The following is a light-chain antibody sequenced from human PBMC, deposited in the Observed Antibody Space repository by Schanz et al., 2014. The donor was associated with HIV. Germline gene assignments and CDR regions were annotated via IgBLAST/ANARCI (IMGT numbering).Light chain of an antibody. CDR3: AAWDKGLNGLV. V-gene: IGLV1-44*01. J-gene: IGLJ1*01. CDR2: TNN. Sequence: QSVLTQPPSASGTPGQRGTISCSGSGSNPGRNTERWDHQFPGTAPKVVIYTNNQRPSGVPDRFSGSKSGTSASLAISGLQSEDESDYYCAAWDKGLNGLVFGTGTKLTVL. CDR1: GSNPGRNT.